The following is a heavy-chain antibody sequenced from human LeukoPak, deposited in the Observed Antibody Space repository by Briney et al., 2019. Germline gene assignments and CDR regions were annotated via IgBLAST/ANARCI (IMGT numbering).Heavy chain of an antibody. V-gene: IGHV3-33*01. J-gene: IGHJ4*02. D-gene: IGHD3-9*01. Sequence: GGSLRLSCAASGFTFSSYGMHWVRQAPGKGLDWVAVIWYDGNNKYYEDSVKRRFTISRDNSKNTLYLQMNSLRAEDTAVYYCARSTSSEYDIYHFDYWGQGTLVTVSS. CDR1: GFTFSSYG. CDR2: IWYDGNNK. CDR3: ARSTSSEYDIYHFDY.